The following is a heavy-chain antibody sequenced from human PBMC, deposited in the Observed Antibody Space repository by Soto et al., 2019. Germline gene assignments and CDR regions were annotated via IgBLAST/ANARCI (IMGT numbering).Heavy chain of an antibody. D-gene: IGHD3-3*01. CDR2: ISSSSSYI. CDR3: ATVPSGYDYYYYGMDV. Sequence: GGSLRLSCAASGFTFSSYSMNWVRQAPGKGLEWVSSISSSSSYIYYADSVKGRFTISRDNAKNSLYLQMNSLRAEDTAVYYCATVPSGYDYYYYGMDVWGHGTTVTVSS. V-gene: IGHV3-21*01. J-gene: IGHJ6*02. CDR1: GFTFSSYS.